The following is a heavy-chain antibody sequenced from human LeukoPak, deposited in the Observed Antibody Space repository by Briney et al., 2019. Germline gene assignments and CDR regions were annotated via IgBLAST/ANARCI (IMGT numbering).Heavy chain of an antibody. J-gene: IGHJ4*02. CDR2: ISGSGDST. Sequence: GGSLRLSCAASGFTFSSYALSWVRQAPGKGLEWVSGISGSGDSTYYADSVKGRFTTSRDNSKNTLYLQMSSLRAEDTAVYYCAKIIVVLPSTISNPYYFDYWGQGTLVTVSS. D-gene: IGHD2-2*02. CDR1: GFTFSSYA. V-gene: IGHV3-23*01. CDR3: AKIIVVLPSTISNPYYFDY.